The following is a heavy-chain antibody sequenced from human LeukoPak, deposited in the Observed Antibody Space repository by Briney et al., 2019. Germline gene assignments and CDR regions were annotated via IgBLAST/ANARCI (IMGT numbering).Heavy chain of an antibody. J-gene: IGHJ5*02. V-gene: IGHV4-39*01. Sequence: SETLSLTCTVSGASVISGHYCWGWVRQPPGKELEWIASVHFNGQTYSNPSLSGRVTMSIDTSKNQFSLKLTSLTAADTAVYYCAKPPTGFPNWFDPWGQGILVTVSS. CDR1: GASVISGHYC. CDR2: VHFNGQT. D-gene: IGHD3-10*01. CDR3: AKPPTGFPNWFDP.